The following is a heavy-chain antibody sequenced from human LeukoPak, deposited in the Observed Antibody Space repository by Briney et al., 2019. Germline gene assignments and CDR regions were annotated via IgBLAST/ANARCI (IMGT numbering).Heavy chain of an antibody. V-gene: IGHV4-30-4*08. Sequence: PSQTLSLTCTVSGGSISSGDYYWSWIRQPPGKGLEWIGYIYYSGSTYYNPSLKSRVTISVDTSKNQFSLKLSSVTAADTAVYYCARYRGWGYSGYAYYWGQGTLVTVSS. D-gene: IGHD5-12*01. J-gene: IGHJ4*02. CDR1: GGSISSGDYY. CDR2: IYYSGST. CDR3: ARYRGWGYSGYAYY.